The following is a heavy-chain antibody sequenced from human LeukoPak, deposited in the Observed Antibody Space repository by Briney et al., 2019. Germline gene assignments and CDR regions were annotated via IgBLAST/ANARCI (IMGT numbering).Heavy chain of an antibody. Sequence: PGGSLRLSCAASGFTFSNAWMSWVRQAPGKGLEWVGRIKSKTDGGTTDYAAPVKGRFTISRDDSKNTLYLQMNSLKTEDTAVYYCTTSADVVVPAAIDYWGQGTLVTVSS. CDR2: IKSKTDGGTT. J-gene: IGHJ4*02. V-gene: IGHV3-15*01. CDR3: TTSADVVVPAAIDY. D-gene: IGHD2-2*01. CDR1: GFTFSNAW.